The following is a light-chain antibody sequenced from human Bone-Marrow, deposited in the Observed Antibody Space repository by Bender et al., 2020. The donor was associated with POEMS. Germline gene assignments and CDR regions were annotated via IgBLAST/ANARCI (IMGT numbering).Light chain of an antibody. CDR1: KLGDKY. J-gene: IGLJ3*02. CDR3: YSATDNAWV. V-gene: IGLV3-27*01. Sequence: SYELTQPPSVSVSPGQTATITCSGDKLGDKYVSWYQHQPGQSPLLVIFMDSKRPPGIPERFSGSSSGTTVTLTISGAQVEDEADYYCYSATDNAWVFGGGTKLTVL. CDR2: MDS.